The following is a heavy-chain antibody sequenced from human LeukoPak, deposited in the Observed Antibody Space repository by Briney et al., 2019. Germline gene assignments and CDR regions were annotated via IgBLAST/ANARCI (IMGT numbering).Heavy chain of an antibody. J-gene: IGHJ5*02. Sequence: PGGSLRLSCVASGLNFSNYAMHWVRQAPGKGLEWVAVISYDGSNKYYADSVKGRFTISRDKSKNTLYLQMNSLRAEDTAVYYCAKDLPDSRELLTGHWFDPWGQGTLVTVSS. D-gene: IGHD1-26*01. CDR2: ISYDGSNK. V-gene: IGHV3-30*04. CDR3: AKDLPDSRELLTGHWFDP. CDR1: GLNFSNYA.